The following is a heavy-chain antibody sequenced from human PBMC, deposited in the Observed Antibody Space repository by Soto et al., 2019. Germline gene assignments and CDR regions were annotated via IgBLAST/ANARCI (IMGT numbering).Heavy chain of an antibody. J-gene: IGHJ4*02. V-gene: IGHV4-34*01. D-gene: IGHD3-10*01. CDR1: GGSLRGYY. CDR3: ARGRYTKVRGVIIDY. Sequence: ASETLSLTCAVYGGSLRGYYWTWIRQPPGTGLEWIGEINHSGSTNYNPSLKSRVTISVDKSKNQFSLKLSSVTAADTAVYYCARGRYTKVRGVIIDYWGQGTLVTVSS. CDR2: INHSGST.